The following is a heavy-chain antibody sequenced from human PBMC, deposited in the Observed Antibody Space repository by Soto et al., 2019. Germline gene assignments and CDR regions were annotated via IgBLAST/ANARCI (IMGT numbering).Heavy chain of an antibody. D-gene: IGHD3-3*01. V-gene: IGHV4-59*01. CDR1: GGSISSYY. CDR2: IYYSGST. CDR3: ARVSNLCDFWSGYHHY. Sequence: SETLSLTCTVSGGSISSYYWSWIRQPPGKGLEWIGYIYYSGSTNYNPSLKSRVTISVDTSKNQFSLKLSSVTAADTAVYYCARVSNLCDFWSGYHHYWGQGTLVTVSS. J-gene: IGHJ4*02.